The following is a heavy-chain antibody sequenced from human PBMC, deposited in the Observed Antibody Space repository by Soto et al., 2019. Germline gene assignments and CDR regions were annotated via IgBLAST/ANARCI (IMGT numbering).Heavy chain of an antibody. CDR3: ARGRYCLTGRCFPNWFDS. D-gene: IGHD2-15*01. J-gene: IGHJ5*01. CDR1: GDSISNLDYF. V-gene: IGHV4-30-4*01. Sequence: SETLSLTCSVSGDSISNLDYFWAWIRQPPGQALEYIGYIYKSATTSYNPSFESRVAISVDTSKSQFSLNVTSVTAADTAVYFCARGRYCLTGRCFPNWFDSWGQGALVTVSS. CDR2: IYKSATT.